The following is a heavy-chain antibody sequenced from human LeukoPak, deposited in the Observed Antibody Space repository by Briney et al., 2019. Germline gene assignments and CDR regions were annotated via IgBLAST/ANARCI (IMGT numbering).Heavy chain of an antibody. CDR2: IHHSKSS. J-gene: IGHJ6*02. CDR1: GDSITSDKW. CDR3: ARHLTYGYTFGYYYYGMDV. Sequence: SETLSLTCAVSGDSITSDKWWTWVRQPPGKGLEWIGEIHHSKSSNYYPSLKSRVTISVDKSKNQFSLELNSVTAADTAVYYCARHLTYGYTFGYYYYGMDVWGQGTTVTVSS. D-gene: IGHD5-24*01. V-gene: IGHV4-4*02.